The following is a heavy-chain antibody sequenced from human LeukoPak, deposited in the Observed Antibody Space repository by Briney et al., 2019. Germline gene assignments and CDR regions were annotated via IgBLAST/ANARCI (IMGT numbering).Heavy chain of an antibody. V-gene: IGHV7-4-1*02. CDR1: GYTFTSYA. CDR2: INTNTGNP. J-gene: IGHJ4*02. D-gene: IGHD3-3*01. CDR3: ARDGHSYYDFWSGYYYEGYFDY. Sequence: ASVKVSCKASGYTFTSYAMHWVRQAPGQGLEWMGWINTNTGNPTYAQGFTGRFVFSLDTSVSTAYLQISSLKAEDTAVYYCARDGHSYYDFWSGYYYEGYFDYWGQGTLVTVSS.